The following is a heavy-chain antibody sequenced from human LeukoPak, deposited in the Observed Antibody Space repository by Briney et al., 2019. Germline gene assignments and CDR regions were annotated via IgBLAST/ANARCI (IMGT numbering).Heavy chain of an antibody. Sequence: GRSLRLSCAASGFTFSSYGMHWVRQAPGKGLEWVAVIWYDGSNKYHADSVKGRFTISRDNSKNTLYLQMNSLRAEDTAVYYCARGKRRIAVAGTTDFDYWGQGTLVTVSS. CDR3: ARGKRRIAVAGTTDFDY. CDR2: IWYDGSNK. V-gene: IGHV3-33*01. D-gene: IGHD6-19*01. CDR1: GFTFSSYG. J-gene: IGHJ4*02.